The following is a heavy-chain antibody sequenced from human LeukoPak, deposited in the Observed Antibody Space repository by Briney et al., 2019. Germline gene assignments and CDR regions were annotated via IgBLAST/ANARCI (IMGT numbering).Heavy chain of an antibody. V-gene: IGHV1-69*04. J-gene: IGHJ6*02. CDR1: GGTFSSYA. CDR2: IIPILGIA. D-gene: IGHD6-13*01. Sequence: GASVKVSCKASGGTFSSYAISWVRQAPGQGLEWMGRIIPILGIANYAQKFQGRVTITADKSTSTAYIELSSLRSEDTAVYYCAREGGSSSWYSGDYYYYYGMDVWGQGTTVTVSS. CDR3: AREGGSSSWYSGDYYYYYGMDV.